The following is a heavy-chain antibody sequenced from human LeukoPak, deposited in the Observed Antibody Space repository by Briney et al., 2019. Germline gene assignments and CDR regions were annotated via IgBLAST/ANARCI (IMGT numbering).Heavy chain of an antibody. Sequence: GGSLRLSCAASGFTFSSSAMSWVRQAPGKGLEWVSNISGRGSGGSTYYADSVKGRFSISRDNSKNTLYLQMNSLRAEDTAVYYCARGKSIVATTRAFLPPDYWGQGTLVTVSS. D-gene: IGHD5-12*01. CDR3: ARGKSIVATTRAFLPPDY. J-gene: IGHJ4*02. CDR1: GFTFSSSA. V-gene: IGHV3-23*01. CDR2: ISGRGSGGST.